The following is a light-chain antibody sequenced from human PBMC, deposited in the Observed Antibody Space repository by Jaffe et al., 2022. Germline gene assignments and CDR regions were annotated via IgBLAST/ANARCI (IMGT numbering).Light chain of an antibody. V-gene: IGKV2-29*02. J-gene: IGKJ5*01. CDR1: QSLLASDGKTY. CDR3: MQHTHLPVT. Sequence: DIVMTQTPLSLSVTPGQPASISCKSTQSLLASDGKTYLFWYLQKPGQSPQVLIYDTSNRFSGVPDRFSGSGSGTDFTLKISRVEAEDVGIYYCMQHTHLPVTFGQGTRLEIK. CDR2: DTS.